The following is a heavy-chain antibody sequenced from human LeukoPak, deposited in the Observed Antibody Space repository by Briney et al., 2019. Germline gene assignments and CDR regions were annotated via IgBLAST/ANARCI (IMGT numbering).Heavy chain of an antibody. CDR1: GFTFSSYG. V-gene: IGHV3-30*19. J-gene: IGHJ4*02. CDR2: ISYDGSNK. Sequence: GGSLRLSCATSGFTFSSYGMHWVRQAPGKGLEWVAVISYDGSNKYYADSVKGRFTISRDNSKNTLYLQMNSLRAEDTAVYYCARARGLVRGVSYYFDYWGQGTLVTVSS. CDR3: ARARGLVRGVSYYFDY. D-gene: IGHD3-10*01.